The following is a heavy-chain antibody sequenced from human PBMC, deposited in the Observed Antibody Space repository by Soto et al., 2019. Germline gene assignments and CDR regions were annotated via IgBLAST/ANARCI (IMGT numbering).Heavy chain of an antibody. J-gene: IGHJ4*02. CDR1: GFIVSSNY. CDR2: IYSDGST. CDR3: ARGMVRGVSAFDY. V-gene: IGHV3-53*04. Sequence: GGSLRLSCAASGFIVSSNYMSWVRQAPGKGLEWVSVIYSDGSTYYADSVKGRFTISRHNSKNTLYLQMNSLRAEDTAVYYCARGMVRGVSAFDYRGQGTLVTVSS. D-gene: IGHD3-10*01.